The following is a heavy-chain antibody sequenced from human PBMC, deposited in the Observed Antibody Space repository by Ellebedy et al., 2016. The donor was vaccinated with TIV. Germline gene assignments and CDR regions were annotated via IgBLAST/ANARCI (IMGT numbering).Heavy chain of an antibody. CDR2: IYSGGST. D-gene: IGHD2-2*01. CDR1: GFTVSSNY. J-gene: IGHJ4*02. V-gene: IGHV3-53*01. CDR3: ARGKAGMLDY. Sequence: GESLKISCAASGFTVSSNYMSWVRQAPGKGLEWVSVIYSGGSTYYADSVKGRFTISRDNSKNTLYLQMNSLRAEDTAVYYCARGKAGMLDYWGQGTLVTVSS.